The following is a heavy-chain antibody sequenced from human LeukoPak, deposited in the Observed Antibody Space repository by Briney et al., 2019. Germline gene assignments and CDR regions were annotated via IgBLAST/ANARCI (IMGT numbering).Heavy chain of an antibody. J-gene: IGHJ3*02. V-gene: IGHV4-39*02. CDR2: IYYSGGT. CDR3: ASELGGAAAGTDAFDI. CDR1: GGSISSSNYY. Sequence: PSETLSLTCTVSGGSISSSNYYWGWIRQPPGKGLEWIGSIYYSGGTYYNPSLKSRVTISVDTSKNHFSLKLNSVTAADTAVYYCASELGGAAAGTDAFDIWGQGTMVTVSS. D-gene: IGHD6-13*01.